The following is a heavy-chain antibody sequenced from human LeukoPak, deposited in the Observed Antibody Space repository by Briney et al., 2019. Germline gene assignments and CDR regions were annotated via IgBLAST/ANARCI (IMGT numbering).Heavy chain of an antibody. CDR2: INHSGST. CDR1: GGSFSGYY. Sequence: SETLSLTCAVYGGSFSGYYWSWIRQPPGKGLEWIGEINHSGSTNYNPSLKSRVSISVDTSKNQFSLKLSSVTAADTAVYYCARENYDFWSGYYSGGWFDPWGQGTLVTVSS. D-gene: IGHD3-3*01. J-gene: IGHJ5*02. CDR3: ARENYDFWSGYYSGGWFDP. V-gene: IGHV4-34*01.